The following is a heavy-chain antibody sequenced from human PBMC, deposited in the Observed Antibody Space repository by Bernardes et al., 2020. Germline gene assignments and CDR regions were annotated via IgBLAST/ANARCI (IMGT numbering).Heavy chain of an antibody. Sequence: TLSLTCTVSGASASNSYWSWIRQSPGTGLEWIGFIYYSGITNYKPSLKSPVTISVATPKNQFSLKLISVTAADTAVYYGARGHRSHSSGYYSYGSWGQGRLVTLSS. CDR1: GASASNSY. J-gene: IGHJ5*02. D-gene: IGHD3-22*01. CDR3: ARGHRSHSSGYYSYGS. CDR2: IYYSGIT. V-gene: IGHV4-59*02.